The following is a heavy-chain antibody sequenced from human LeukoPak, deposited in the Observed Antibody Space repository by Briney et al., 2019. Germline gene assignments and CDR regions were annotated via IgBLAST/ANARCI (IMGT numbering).Heavy chain of an antibody. D-gene: IGHD2-2*01. J-gene: IGHJ5*02. CDR1: GGSISSGSYY. V-gene: IGHV4-61*02. Sequence: PSQTLSLTCTVSGGSISSGSYYWSWIRQPAGKGLEWIGRIYTSGSTNYSPSLKSRVTISVDTSKNQFSLKLSSVTAADTAVYYCARDERYCSSTSCYFRFDPWGQGTLVTVSS. CDR3: ARDERYCSSTSCYFRFDP. CDR2: IYTSGST.